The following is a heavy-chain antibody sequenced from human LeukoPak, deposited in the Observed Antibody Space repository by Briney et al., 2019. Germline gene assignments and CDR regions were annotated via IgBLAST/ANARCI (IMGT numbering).Heavy chain of an antibody. D-gene: IGHD2-15*01. CDR2: ISGSGSST. Sequence: GRSLRVSCAASGFTFPNYGMTWVRQAPGKGLEWVSTISGSGSSTYYADSVKGRFTLSRDNSKNTVSLQMNSLRVEDTAVYYCAKDRWGSGGSGGGDYWGQGTLVTVSS. CDR3: AKDRWGSGGSGGGDY. V-gene: IGHV3-23*01. J-gene: IGHJ4*02. CDR1: GFTFPNYG.